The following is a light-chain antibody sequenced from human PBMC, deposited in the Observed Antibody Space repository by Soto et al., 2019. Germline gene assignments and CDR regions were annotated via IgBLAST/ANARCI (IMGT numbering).Light chain of an antibody. CDR2: KAS. Sequence: DIQMTQSPSTLSGSVGDRVTITCRASQTISSWLAWYQQKPGKAPKLLIYKASTLKSGVPSRFSGSGYGTEFTLTVSSLQPGDFATYYGQHYNSYAEAFGQGTKVELK. J-gene: IGKJ1*01. CDR1: QTISSW. CDR3: QHYNSYAEA. V-gene: IGKV1-5*03.